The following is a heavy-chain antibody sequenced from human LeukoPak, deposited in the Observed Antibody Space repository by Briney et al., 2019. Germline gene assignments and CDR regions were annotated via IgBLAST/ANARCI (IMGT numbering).Heavy chain of an antibody. Sequence: GXSLRLSCAASGFTFSSHGMHWVRQAPGKGLEWVAVIWYDASNKYYADSVKGRFTVSRDNSKNTLYLQMNSLRAEDTAMYYCARNLRKYGSNSEYFDYWGQGTVVTVSS. J-gene: IGHJ4*02. CDR1: GFTFSSHG. CDR2: IWYDASNK. CDR3: ARNLRKYGSNSEYFDY. V-gene: IGHV3-33*01. D-gene: IGHD4-23*01.